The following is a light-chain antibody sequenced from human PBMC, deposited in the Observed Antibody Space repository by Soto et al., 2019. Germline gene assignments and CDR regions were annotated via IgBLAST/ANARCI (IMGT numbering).Light chain of an antibody. CDR3: QQSYNIPFT. CDR1: QTINNY. J-gene: IGKJ3*01. CDR2: ASS. Sequence: DIQMTQSPASLAASLGDRITISCRASQTINNYLNWYHQKPGKAPKLLIYASSTLQSGVPSTFSGSGSGTEFTLSISSLQPEDFGTYYCQQSYNIPFTFGPGTKVDVK. V-gene: IGKV1-39*01.